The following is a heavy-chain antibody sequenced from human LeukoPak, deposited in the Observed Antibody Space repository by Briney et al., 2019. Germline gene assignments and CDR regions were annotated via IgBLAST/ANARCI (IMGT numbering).Heavy chain of an antibody. Sequence: GESLKISCKGSGYTFINYWIAWVRQMPGKGLEWMGIIYPGDSDTRYIPSFQGQVTISVDKSISTAYLQWSSLKASDTAMYYCAILFSPPYCGGDPCAFDIWGQGIMVTVSS. D-gene: IGHD2-21*02. CDR1: GYTFINYW. J-gene: IGHJ3*02. CDR3: AILFSPPYCGGDPCAFDI. V-gene: IGHV5-51*01. CDR2: IYPGDSDT.